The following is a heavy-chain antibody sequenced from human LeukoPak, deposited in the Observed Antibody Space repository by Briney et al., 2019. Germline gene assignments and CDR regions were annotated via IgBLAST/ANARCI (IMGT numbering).Heavy chain of an antibody. Sequence: GGSLRLSCAASGFTFSSYGMHWVRQAPGKGLEWVAVIWYDGSNKYYADSVKGRFTISGDNSKNTLYLQMNSLRAEDTAVYYCARGRGYSGYDESYPFDYWGQGTLVTVSS. V-gene: IGHV3-33*01. D-gene: IGHD5-12*01. CDR1: GFTFSSYG. CDR3: ARGRGYSGYDESYPFDY. J-gene: IGHJ4*02. CDR2: IWYDGSNK.